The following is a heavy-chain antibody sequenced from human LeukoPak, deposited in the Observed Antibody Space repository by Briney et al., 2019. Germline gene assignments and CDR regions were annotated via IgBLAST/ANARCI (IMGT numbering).Heavy chain of an antibody. J-gene: IGHJ4*02. Sequence: VSVKVSCKASGYTFTSYGITWVRQAPGQGLEWMGWISGDNGQTKYAQNFQDRVTMTTDTPTSTAYLELKSLRSDDTAVYYCARSRVANADYFLEDVWGQGTLVTVSS. CDR1: GYTFTSYG. CDR3: ARSRVANADYFLEDV. D-gene: IGHD2/OR15-2a*01. CDR2: ISGDNGQT. V-gene: IGHV1-18*01.